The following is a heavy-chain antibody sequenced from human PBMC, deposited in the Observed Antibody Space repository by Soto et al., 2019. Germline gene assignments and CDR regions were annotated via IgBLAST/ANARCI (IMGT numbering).Heavy chain of an antibody. CDR3: AKERKNLVPAARPGAYSYYGMDV. V-gene: IGHV3-30*18. CDR1: GFTFSSYG. Sequence: QVQLVESGGGVVQPGRSLRLSCAASGFTFSSYGMHWVRQAPGKGLEWVAVISYDGSNKYYADSVKGRFTISRDNSKNPLYLKMNSLRAENRVVFYCAKERKNLVPAARPGAYSYYGMDVWAQGPTVTVSS. CDR2: ISYDGSNK. D-gene: IGHD2-2*01. J-gene: IGHJ6*02.